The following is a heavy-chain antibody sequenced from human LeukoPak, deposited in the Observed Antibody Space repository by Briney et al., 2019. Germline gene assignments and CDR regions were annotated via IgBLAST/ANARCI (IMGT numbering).Heavy chain of an antibody. D-gene: IGHD6-19*01. J-gene: IGHJ4*02. CDR3: ARGGSSGCLDY. Sequence: GGSLRLSCAASGFTFSSYWMHWVRQAPGKGLVWVSRIKTDGSDTSYADSVTGRFTISRDNAKNTLHLQMNSMSAEDTAVYYCARGGSSGCLDYWGQGTLVTVSS. V-gene: IGHV3-74*01. CDR2: IKTDGSDT. CDR1: GFTFSSYW.